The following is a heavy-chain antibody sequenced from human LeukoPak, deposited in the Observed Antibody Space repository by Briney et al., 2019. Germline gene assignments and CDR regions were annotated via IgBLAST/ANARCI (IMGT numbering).Heavy chain of an antibody. Sequence: SETLSLTCTVSGGSISSSSYYWGWIRQPPGKGLEWIGSIYYSGSTYYNPSLKSRVTISVDTSKNQFSLKLSSVTAADTAVYYCARDPATIFGVNAGWFDPWGQGTLVTVSS. D-gene: IGHD3-3*01. CDR2: IYYSGST. V-gene: IGHV4-39*07. CDR1: GGSISSSSYY. J-gene: IGHJ5*02. CDR3: ARDPATIFGVNAGWFDP.